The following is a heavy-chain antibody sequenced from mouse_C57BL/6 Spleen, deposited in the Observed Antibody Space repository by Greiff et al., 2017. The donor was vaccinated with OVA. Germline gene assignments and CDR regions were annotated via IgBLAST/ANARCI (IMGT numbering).Heavy chain of an antibody. V-gene: IGHV1-53*01. J-gene: IGHJ1*03. CDR1: GYTFTSSW. D-gene: IGHD1-1*01. Sequence: QVQLQQPGTELVKPGASVKLSCKASGYTFTSSWMHWVKQRPGQGLEWIGNINPSNGGTNYNEKFKSKATLTVDKSSSTAYMQLSSLTSEDSAVYYGARGISYVRYFEVWGTGTTVTVSS. CDR2: INPSNGGT. CDR3: ARGISYVRYFEV.